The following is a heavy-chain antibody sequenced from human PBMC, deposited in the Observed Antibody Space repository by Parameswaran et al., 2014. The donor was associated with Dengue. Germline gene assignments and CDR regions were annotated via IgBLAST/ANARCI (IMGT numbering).Heavy chain of an antibody. D-gene: IGHD2-2*01. V-gene: IGHV4-34*01. J-gene: IGHJ6*03. Sequence: RWIRQPPGKGLEWIGEINHSGSTNYNPSLKSRVTISVDTSKNQFSLKLSSVTAADTAVYYCARGLDLIVVVPGNEYYMDVWGKGTTVTVSS. CDR3: ARGLDLIVVVPGNEYYMDV. CDR2: INHSGST.